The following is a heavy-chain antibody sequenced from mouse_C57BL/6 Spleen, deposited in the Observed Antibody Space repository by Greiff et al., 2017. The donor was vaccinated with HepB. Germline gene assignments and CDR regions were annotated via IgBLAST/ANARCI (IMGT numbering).Heavy chain of an antibody. J-gene: IGHJ4*01. CDR2: ISSGGSYT. CDR3: ARKEDSEAMDY. V-gene: IGHV5-6*01. CDR1: GFTFSSYG. Sequence: EVQLQESGGDLVKPGGSLKLSCAASGFTFSSYGMSWVRQTPDKRLEWVATISSGGSYTYYPDSVKGRFTISRDNAKNTLYLQMSSLKSEDTAMYYCARKEDSEAMDYWGQGTSVTVSS.